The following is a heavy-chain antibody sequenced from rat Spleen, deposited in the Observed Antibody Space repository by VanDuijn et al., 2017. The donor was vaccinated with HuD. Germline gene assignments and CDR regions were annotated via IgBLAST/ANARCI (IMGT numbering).Heavy chain of an antibody. D-gene: IGHD5-1*01. CDR2: IWSGGST. Sequence: QVQLKESGPGLVQPSQTLSLTCTVSGFSLTSDGVSWVRQPPGKGLEWIGAIWSGGSTDYSSALKSRLSISRDTSKGQVFLKMNRLQTEDTAMYFCARTGSVDYWGQGVMVTVSS. CDR1: GFSLTSDG. CDR3: ARTGSVDY. V-gene: IGHV2-16*01. J-gene: IGHJ2*01.